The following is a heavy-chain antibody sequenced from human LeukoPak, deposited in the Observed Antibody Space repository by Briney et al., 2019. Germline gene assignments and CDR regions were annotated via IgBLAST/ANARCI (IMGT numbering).Heavy chain of an antibody. CDR1: GGSISGYY. D-gene: IGHD6-13*01. J-gene: IGHJ5*02. CDR2: IYYSGST. CDR3: ARGIAAAGTGWFDP. Sequence: SETLSLTCTVSGGSISGYYWSWIRQPPGKGLEWIRYIYYSGSTNYNPSLKSRVTISVDTSKNQFSLKLSSVTAADTAVYYCARGIAAAGTGWFDPWGQGTLVTVSS. V-gene: IGHV4-59*01.